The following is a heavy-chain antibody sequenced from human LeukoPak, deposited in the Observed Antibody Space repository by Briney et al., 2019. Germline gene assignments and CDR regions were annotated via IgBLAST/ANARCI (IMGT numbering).Heavy chain of an antibody. CDR2: ISGSGGST. CDR1: GFTVSSNY. CDR3: ARSLGSSGYQDY. J-gene: IGHJ4*02. V-gene: IGHV3-23*01. D-gene: IGHD3-22*01. Sequence: GGSLRLSCAASGFTVSSNYMSWVRQAPGKGLEWVSAISGSGGSTYYADSVKGRFTISRDNAKNTVYLQMNSLRAEDTAVYYCARSLGSSGYQDYWGQGTLVTVSS.